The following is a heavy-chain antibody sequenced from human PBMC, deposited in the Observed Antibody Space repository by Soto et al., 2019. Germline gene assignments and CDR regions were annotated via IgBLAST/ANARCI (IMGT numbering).Heavy chain of an antibody. CDR1: GFTFSSYS. CDR2: ISSSSSYI. J-gene: IGHJ4*02. Sequence: PGGSRRLSCAASGFTFSSYSMNWVRQAPGKGLEWVSSISSSSSYIYYADSVKGRFTISTDNANNSLYLQMNSLRAEDTAVYYCARDYSGPPDHWDQGTLVTVSS. CDR3: ARDYSGPPDH. V-gene: IGHV3-21*01. D-gene: IGHD1-26*01.